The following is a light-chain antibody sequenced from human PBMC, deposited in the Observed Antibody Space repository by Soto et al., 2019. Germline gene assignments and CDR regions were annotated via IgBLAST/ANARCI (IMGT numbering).Light chain of an antibody. Sequence: EIVMTQTPATLSVSPGERATLSCRASQSVSSNLAWYQHKPGQAASLLIHGASTRATGIPARFSGSGSGTEFTLTISSLQSEDFAVYYCQQYKKWPLTFGGGTKVEIK. V-gene: IGKV3-15*01. J-gene: IGKJ4*01. CDR3: QQYKKWPLT. CDR2: GAS. CDR1: QSVSSN.